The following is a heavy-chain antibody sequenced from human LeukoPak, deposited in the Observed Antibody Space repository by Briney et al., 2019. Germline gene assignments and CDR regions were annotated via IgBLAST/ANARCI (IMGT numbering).Heavy chain of an antibody. Sequence: PGGSLRLSCAASGFTFSSYSMNWVRQAPGKGLEWVSSISSSSSYIYYADSVKGRFTISRDNAKNSLYLQMNSLRAEDTAVYYCASPDTAMVGGDVWGKGTTVTVSS. J-gene: IGHJ6*04. CDR3: ASPDTAMVGGDV. CDR2: ISSSSSYI. V-gene: IGHV3-21*01. CDR1: GFTFSSYS. D-gene: IGHD5-18*01.